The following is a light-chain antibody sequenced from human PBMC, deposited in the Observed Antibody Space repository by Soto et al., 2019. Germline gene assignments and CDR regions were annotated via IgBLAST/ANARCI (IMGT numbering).Light chain of an antibody. V-gene: IGKV4-1*01. CDR2: WAS. Sequence: DIVMTQSPDSLAVSLGERATINCKSSQSVLYSSNNKNYLAWYQQKPGQPPKLLIYWASTRESGVPDRSSSSGSGTDFTLTISSLQAEDVAFYYCQQYFRPWTFGQGTKVEIK. J-gene: IGKJ1*01. CDR3: QQYFRPWT. CDR1: QSVLYSSNNKNY.